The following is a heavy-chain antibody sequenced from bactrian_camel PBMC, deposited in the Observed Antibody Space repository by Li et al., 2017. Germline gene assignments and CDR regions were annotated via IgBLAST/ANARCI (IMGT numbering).Heavy chain of an antibody. Sequence: VQLVESGGGSVQAGGSLRLSCVASGYTDRSVCLAWFRQAPGKEREGVATLSRYGGQTVYADSVKGRFTISKDKDKDTLYLQMNSLKVDDTAVYYCAAYIGFFALGYWGQGTQVTVS. CDR3: AAYIGFFALGY. D-gene: IGHD1*01. V-gene: IGHV3S31*01. CDR2: LSRYGGQT. J-gene: IGHJ6*01. CDR1: GYTDRSVC.